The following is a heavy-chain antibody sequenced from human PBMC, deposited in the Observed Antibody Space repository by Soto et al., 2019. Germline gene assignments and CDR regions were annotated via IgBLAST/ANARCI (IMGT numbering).Heavy chain of an antibody. J-gene: IGHJ4*02. V-gene: IGHV1-18*01. Sequence: GASVKGSCKASGYTFTSYGISWVRQAPGQGLEWMGWISAYNGNTNYAQKLQGRVTMTTDTSTSTAYMELRSLRSDDTAVYYCARVPMITFGGVLVSKGSFDYWGQGLLVTVSS. D-gene: IGHD3-16*02. CDR3: ARVPMITFGGVLVSKGSFDY. CDR2: ISAYNGNT. CDR1: GYTFTSYG.